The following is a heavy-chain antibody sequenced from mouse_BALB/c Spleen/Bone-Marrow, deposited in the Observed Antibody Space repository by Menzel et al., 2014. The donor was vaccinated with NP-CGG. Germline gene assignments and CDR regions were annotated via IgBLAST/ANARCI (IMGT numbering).Heavy chain of an antibody. CDR2: IDTSDSYT. D-gene: IGHD2-10*02. J-gene: IGHJ1*01. Sequence: QVQLQQPGAELVMPGASVKMSCKASGYTFTDYWMHWVKQRPGQGLEWIGAIDTSDSYTTYNQNFKDKATLTVDESSSTAYMQFSSLTSDDSAVYYCARRYGHYWYFDVWGAGTTVTVSS. CDR3: ARRYGHYWYFDV. CDR1: GYTFTDYW. V-gene: IGHV1-69*01.